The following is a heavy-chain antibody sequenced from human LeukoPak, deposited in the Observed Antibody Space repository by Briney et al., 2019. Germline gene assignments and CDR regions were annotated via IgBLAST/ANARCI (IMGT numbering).Heavy chain of an antibody. V-gene: IGHV1-8*01. CDR2: MNPNSGNT. CDR1: GYSFTNYE. D-gene: IGHD3-16*02. CDR3: ARGEGVNYRYSGFGYFNAVDY. J-gene: IGHJ4*02. Sequence: ASVKVSCKASGYSFTNYEINWVRQATGQGLEWMGWMNPNSGNTGYAQKFQGRVTMTRNTSISTAYMQLSRLRSDDTAVYYCARGEGVNYRYSGFGYFNAVDYWGQGTLVTVSS.